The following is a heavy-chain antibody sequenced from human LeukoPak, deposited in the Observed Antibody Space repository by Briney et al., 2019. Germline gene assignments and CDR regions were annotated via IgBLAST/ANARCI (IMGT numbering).Heavy chain of an antibody. J-gene: IGHJ4*02. CDR2: ISTDGKDK. CDR1: GFTLSNYA. D-gene: IGHD2-2*01. CDR3: AKDQKWGPADYYFDS. Sequence: GGSLRLSCAASGFTLSNYAMHWVRQAPGKGLEWVTVISTDGKDKKYADSVKGRSAISRDNSKNTLDLQMNSLRAEDTAVYYCAKDQKWGPADYYFDSWGQGTLVTVSS. V-gene: IGHV3-30*18.